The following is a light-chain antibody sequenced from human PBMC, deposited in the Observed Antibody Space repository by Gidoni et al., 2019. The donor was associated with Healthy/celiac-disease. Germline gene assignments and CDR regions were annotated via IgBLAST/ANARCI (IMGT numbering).Light chain of an antibody. CDR1: QSLLHSNGYNS. CDR2: LVS. J-gene: IGKJ4*01. CDR3: MQDRQTPLT. V-gene: IGKV2-28*01. Sequence: DILLPQSPLSLPVTPGEPASISCRSSQSLLHSNGYNSLDWYLQKQGQSPHLLLDLVSHRAARVPDRFSGREAGTDCTLKSSRVEAEDVGFYYGMQDRQTPLTFGGGTKVEIK.